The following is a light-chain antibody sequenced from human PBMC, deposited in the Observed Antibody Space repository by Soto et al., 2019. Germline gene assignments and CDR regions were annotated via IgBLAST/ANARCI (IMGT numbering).Light chain of an antibody. J-gene: IGKJ4*01. Sequence: DIQLTQSPSFLSASVGDRVTISCRASQGISDYLAWYQQKPGKAPKLLIYGASTLQSGVPSRFSGSASGTEFTPTISSLQPEDFATYFCQQFNAYPLTFGGGTKLEIK. V-gene: IGKV1-9*01. CDR3: QQFNAYPLT. CDR1: QGISDY. CDR2: GAS.